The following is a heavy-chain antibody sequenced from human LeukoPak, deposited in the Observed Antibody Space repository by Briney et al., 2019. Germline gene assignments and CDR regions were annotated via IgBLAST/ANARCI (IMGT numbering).Heavy chain of an antibody. CDR1: GFSFSHYG. CDR3: CKEQLNMINVAITDDAFDV. V-gene: IGHV3-30*02. Sequence: GGSLRLSCATSGFSFSHYGMHWVRQAPGKGLEWVAFIQYDGIKKYYVDSVKGRFTVSRDDSQKTLYLRMNSLRPEDTAVYYCCKEQLNMINVAITDDAFDVWGQGTVVTVSS. J-gene: IGHJ3*01. D-gene: IGHD3-22*01. CDR2: IQYDGIKK.